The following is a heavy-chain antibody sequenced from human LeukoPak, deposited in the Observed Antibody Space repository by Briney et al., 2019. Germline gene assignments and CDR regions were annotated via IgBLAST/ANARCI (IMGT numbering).Heavy chain of an antibody. J-gene: IGHJ5*02. D-gene: IGHD3-10*01. CDR1: GGSFSGYY. CDR2: INHSGST. Sequence: PSETLSLTCAVYGGSFSGYYWSWIRQPPGKGLEWIGEINHSGSTNYNPSLKSRVTISVDTSKNQFSLKLSSVTAADTAVYCCARRGKNYYGSGSYPNWSDPWGQGTLVTVSS. CDR3: ARRGKNYYGSGSYPNWSDP. V-gene: IGHV4-34*01.